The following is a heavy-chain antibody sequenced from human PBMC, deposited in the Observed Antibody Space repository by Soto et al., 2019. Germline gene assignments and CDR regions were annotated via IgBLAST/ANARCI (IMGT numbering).Heavy chain of an antibody. Sequence: EVQLVESGGGLVKPGGSLRLSCGASGFTFSHAWMNWVRQAPGKGLEWVGRIKSKIDGGTSDYAAPVKGRFSISRDDSKDALFLQMYSLKTEDTAVYFCATMGHCSNGVCSYYYYSMDVWGLGTTVTVSS. CDR3: ATMGHCSNGVCSYYYYSMDV. CDR2: IKSKIDGGTS. CDR1: GFTFSHAW. J-gene: IGHJ6*02. D-gene: IGHD2-8*01. V-gene: IGHV3-15*07.